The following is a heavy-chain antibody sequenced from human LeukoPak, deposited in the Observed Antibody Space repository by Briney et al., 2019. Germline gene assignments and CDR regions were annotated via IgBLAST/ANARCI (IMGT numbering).Heavy chain of an antibody. V-gene: IGHV4-34*01. J-gene: IGHJ6*02. CDR1: GGSFSGYY. CDR2: INHSGST. D-gene: IGHD3-9*01. Sequence: PSQTLSLTCAVYGGSFSGYYWSWIRQPPGKGLEWIGEINHSGSTNYNPSLKSRVTISVDTSKNQFSLKLSSVTAADTAVYYCARGPNYYDILTGYGRYYYYGMDVWGQGTTVTVSS. CDR3: ARGPNYYDILTGYGRYYYYGMDV.